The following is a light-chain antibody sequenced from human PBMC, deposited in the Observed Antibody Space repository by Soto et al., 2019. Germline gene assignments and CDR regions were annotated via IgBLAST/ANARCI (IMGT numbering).Light chain of an antibody. Sequence: EIVLTQTPLSSPVTLRQPASISCRSSQNVDDSHLAWYQLRPGQVPRLLIYGASTRATGIPDRFSGSGSGRDFSLTIRGLKPEDFAVYFCQQYRMSPNTFGQGTRLEIK. J-gene: IGKJ5*01. V-gene: IGKV3-20*01. CDR2: GAS. CDR1: QNVDDSH. CDR3: QQYRMSPNT.